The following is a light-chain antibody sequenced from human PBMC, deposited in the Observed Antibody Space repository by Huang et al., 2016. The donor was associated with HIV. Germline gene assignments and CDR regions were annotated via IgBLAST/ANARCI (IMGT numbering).Light chain of an antibody. CDR2: AAS. CDR3: QQSYSTPIT. CDR1: QNINSY. Sequence: DIQMTQSPSSLSASVGDRVTITCRASQNINSYLNWYHQRPGKAPKLLIYAASSLQSGVPSRFSGSGSGTDFTLTISSRQPEDFATYYCQQSYSTPITFGPGTKVDIK. V-gene: IGKV1-39*01. J-gene: IGKJ3*01.